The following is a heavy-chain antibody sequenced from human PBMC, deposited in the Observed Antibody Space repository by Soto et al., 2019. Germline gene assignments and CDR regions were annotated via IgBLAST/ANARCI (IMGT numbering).Heavy chain of an antibody. CDR2: IYSGGST. Sequence: GGSLRLSCAASGFTVSSNYMSWVRQAPGKGLEWVSVIYSGGSTYYADSVKGRFTISRDNSKNTLYLQMNSLRPEDTAVYYCARDGHYSDDAFDIWGQGTMVTVSS. V-gene: IGHV3-53*01. J-gene: IGHJ3*02. CDR3: ARDGHYSDDAFDI. D-gene: IGHD3-22*01. CDR1: GFTVSSNY.